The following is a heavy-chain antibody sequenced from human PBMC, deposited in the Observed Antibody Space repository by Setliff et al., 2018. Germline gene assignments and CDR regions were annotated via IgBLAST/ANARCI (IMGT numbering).Heavy chain of an antibody. CDR3: VHNADFIGTFNT. CDR1: GLRFSDAW. V-gene: IGHV3-15*01. J-gene: IGHJ3*01. D-gene: IGHD2-8*01. CDR2: IKSYGSGGTI. Sequence: PGWSLRLSCAVSGLRFSDAWVSWVRQAPGKGLEWAGRIKSYGSGGTIDYAAPVEGRFTISRDDSKNTVYLQMSSLKIEDTAVYYCVHNADFIGTFNTWGQGTMVTVS.